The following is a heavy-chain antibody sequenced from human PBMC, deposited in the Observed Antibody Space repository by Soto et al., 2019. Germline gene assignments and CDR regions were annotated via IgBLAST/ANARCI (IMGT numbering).Heavy chain of an antibody. CDR2: THYSGNT. D-gene: IGHD4-17*01. V-gene: IGHV4-59*01. J-gene: IGHJ4*02. Sequence: QVQLQESGPGLVKPSETLSLTCTVSGGSISTYYWDWIRQPPGTELEWIGYTHYSGNTNYHPSLKSRVTISLDTSRNQFSLKLSSVTAADTAIYYCARHTVTIRAGFDYWGQGALVTVSS. CDR1: GGSISTYY. CDR3: ARHTVTIRAGFDY.